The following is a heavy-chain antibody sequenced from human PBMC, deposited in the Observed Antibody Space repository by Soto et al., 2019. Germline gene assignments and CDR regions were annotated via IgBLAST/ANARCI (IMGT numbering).Heavy chain of an antibody. J-gene: IGHJ4*02. CDR2: ISGSGGST. V-gene: IGHV3-23*01. D-gene: IGHD3-3*01. CDR3: ARDNTIFGVVTTFDY. CDR1: GFTFSSYA. Sequence: EVQLLESGGGLVQPGGSLRLSCAASGFTFSSYAMSWVRQAPGKGLEWVSAISGSGGSTYYADSVKGRFTISRDNSKNTLYLQMNRLRAEDTAVDYCARDNTIFGVVTTFDYWGQGTLVTVSS.